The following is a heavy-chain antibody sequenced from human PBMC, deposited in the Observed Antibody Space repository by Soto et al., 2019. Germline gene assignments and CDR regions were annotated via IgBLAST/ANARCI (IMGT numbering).Heavy chain of an antibody. CDR3: AREPGCSGGSCSGILGFDP. J-gene: IGHJ5*02. Sequence: SVKVSCKASGGTFSSYAISWVRQAPGQGLEWMGGIIPIFGTANYAQKFQGRVTITADESTSTAYMELSSLRSEDTAVYYCAREPGCSGGSCSGILGFDPWGQGTLVTVSS. CDR2: IIPIFGTA. D-gene: IGHD2-15*01. CDR1: GGTFSSYA. V-gene: IGHV1-69*13.